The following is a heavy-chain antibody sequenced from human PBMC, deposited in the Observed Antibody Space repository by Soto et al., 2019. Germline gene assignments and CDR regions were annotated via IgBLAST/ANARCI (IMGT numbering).Heavy chain of an antibody. CDR2: IHWNDDN. V-gene: IGHV2-5*01. J-gene: IGHJ4*02. D-gene: IGHD2-15*01. CDR3: THRLVGSGQGY. CDR1: GFSLTTGRVG. Sequence: QITLEETGPTLVKPTQTLTLTCTFSGFSLTTGRVGVGWIRQPPGKALEWLAVIHWNDDNHYSPSLKSRLTITRDTSQHQAVLTLTNLDPVDTATYYCTHRLVGSGQGYWGQGTLVTVSS.